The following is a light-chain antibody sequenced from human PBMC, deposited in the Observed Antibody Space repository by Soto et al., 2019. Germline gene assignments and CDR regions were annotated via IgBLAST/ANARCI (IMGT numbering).Light chain of an antibody. V-gene: IGKV1-5*01. CDR3: QQSYSTPFT. J-gene: IGKJ5*01. CDR2: DAS. CDR1: QSISSW. Sequence: DIQMTQSPSTLSASVGDRVTITCLASQSISSWLAWYQQKPGKAPKLLIYDASSLESGVPSRFSGSGSGTDFTLTISSLQPEDFATYYCQQSYSTPFTFGQGTRLEIK.